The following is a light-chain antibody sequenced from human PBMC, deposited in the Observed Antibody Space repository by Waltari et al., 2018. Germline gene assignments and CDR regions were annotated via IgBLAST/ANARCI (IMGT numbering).Light chain of an antibody. J-gene: IGLJ1*01. CDR3: QSYDSSLSAYV. Sequence: QSVLTQPPSVSGAPGQSVTISCTGSSSNVGAPYDVHWYQQLPGTAPKRLIYGNNNRPYGVPGRASGSKSGNSASLGIPGLQAEDEADYYCQSYDSSLSAYVFGTGTKVTVL. CDR1: SSNVGAPYD. CDR2: GNN. V-gene: IGLV1-40*01.